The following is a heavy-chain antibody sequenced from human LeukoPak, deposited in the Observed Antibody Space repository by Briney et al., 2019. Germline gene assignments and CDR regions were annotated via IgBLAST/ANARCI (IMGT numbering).Heavy chain of an antibody. CDR2: INHSGST. J-gene: IGHJ4*02. CDR3: ARSPYYYDSSGYYSRLVPRYYFDY. V-gene: IGHV4-34*01. Sequence: KPSETLSLTCAVYGGSFSGYYWSWIRQPPGKGLEWIGEINHSGSTNYNPTLKSRVTISVDTSKNQFSLKLSHVPAAHTAVYYCARSPYYYDSSGYYSRLVPRYYFDYWGQGTLVTVSS. D-gene: IGHD3-22*01. CDR1: GGSFSGYY.